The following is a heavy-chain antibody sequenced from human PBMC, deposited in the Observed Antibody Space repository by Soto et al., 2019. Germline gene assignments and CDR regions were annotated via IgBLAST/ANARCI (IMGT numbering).Heavy chain of an antibody. D-gene: IGHD3-9*01. CDR1: GFTFSSYG. J-gene: IGHJ4*02. Sequence: GGSLRLSCAASGFTFSSYGMHWVRQAPGKGLEWVAVIWYDGSNKYYADSVKGRFTISRDNSKNTLYLQMNSLRAEDTAVYYCARGDWLGPDGYWGQGTLVTVSS. CDR2: IWYDGSNK. CDR3: ARGDWLGPDGY. V-gene: IGHV3-33*01.